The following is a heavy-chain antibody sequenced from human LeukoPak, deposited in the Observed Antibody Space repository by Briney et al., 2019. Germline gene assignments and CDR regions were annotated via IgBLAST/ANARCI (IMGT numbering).Heavy chain of an antibody. D-gene: IGHD1-26*01. CDR2: INSDGSST. V-gene: IGHV3-74*01. CDR3: GRALGSPLDY. Sequence: PGGSPRLSCAASGFTFSSYGMSWVRQAPGKGLVWVSRINSDGSSTAYADSVKGRFTISRDNAKNTLYLQMNSLRVEDTAVYYCGRALGSPLDYWGQGTLVTVSS. J-gene: IGHJ4*02. CDR1: GFTFSSYG.